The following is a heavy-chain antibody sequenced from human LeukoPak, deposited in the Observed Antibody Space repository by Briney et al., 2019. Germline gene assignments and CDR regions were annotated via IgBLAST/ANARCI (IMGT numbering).Heavy chain of an antibody. CDR3: ARDYWNGLDY. Sequence: GGSLRLSCTASGFTFSSYWMHWVRQAPGKGLVWVSRINRDGSNTRYADSVKGRFTISRDNGKNKLDLQMNSLRAEDTAVYYCARDYWNGLDYWGQGTLVTVSS. D-gene: IGHD1-1*01. CDR1: GFTFSSYW. V-gene: IGHV3-74*01. CDR2: INRDGSNT. J-gene: IGHJ4*02.